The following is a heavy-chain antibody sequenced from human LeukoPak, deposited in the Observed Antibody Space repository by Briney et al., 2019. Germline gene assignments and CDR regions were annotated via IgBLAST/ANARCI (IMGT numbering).Heavy chain of an antibody. J-gene: IGHJ4*02. V-gene: IGHV3-48*01. CDR3: AKFRADSSGWPFDY. Sequence: GGSLRLSCAASGFIFSSYSMNWVRQAPGKGLEWVSYISSSSSTIYYADSVKGRFTISRDIAENSLYLQMNSLRAEDTAIYYCAKFRADSSGWPFDYWGQGTLVTVSS. CDR2: ISSSSSTI. D-gene: IGHD6-19*01. CDR1: GFIFSSYS.